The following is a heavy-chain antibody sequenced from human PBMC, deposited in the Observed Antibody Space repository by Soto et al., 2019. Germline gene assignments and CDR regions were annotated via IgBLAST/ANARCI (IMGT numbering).Heavy chain of an antibody. CDR2: INPSGGST. D-gene: IGHD6-13*01. Sequence: ASVKVSCKASGYTFTSYYMHWVRQAPGQGLEWMGIINPSGGSTSYAQKFQGRVTMTRDTSTSTVYMELSSLRSEGTAVYYCARVGCSSSCLRYYYYGMDVWGQGTTLTVSS. V-gene: IGHV1-46*01. CDR1: GYTFTSYY. J-gene: IGHJ6*02. CDR3: ARVGCSSSCLRYYYYGMDV.